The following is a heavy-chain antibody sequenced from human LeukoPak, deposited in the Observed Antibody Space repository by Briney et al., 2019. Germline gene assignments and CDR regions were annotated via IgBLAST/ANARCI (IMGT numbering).Heavy chain of an antibody. CDR1: GYSFTTYW. D-gene: IGHD3-22*01. CDR2: IHLSDSDT. V-gene: IGHV5-51*01. Sequence: GESLKISCKGSGYSFTTYWIGWVRQMPGKGLEWMGIIHLSDSDTRYNPSFQGQVTISADKSISTAYLQWSSLKASDTAMYCCARHVDYYDSRGYLDYWGQGTLVTVSS. CDR3: ARHVDYYDSRGYLDY. J-gene: IGHJ4*02.